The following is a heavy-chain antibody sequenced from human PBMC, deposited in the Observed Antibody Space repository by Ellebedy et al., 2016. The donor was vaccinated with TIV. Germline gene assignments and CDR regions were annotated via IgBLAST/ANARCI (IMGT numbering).Heavy chain of an antibody. CDR2: ISANGDSR. V-gene: IGHV3-23*01. CDR1: TYNH. Sequence: GESLKISCAVSTYNHMTWVRQAPGKGLEWVSAISANGDSRYYADSVKGRFSVSRDNSQNTVFLQMDSLRVEDTAVYYCAREGYSSGYAGCFDYWGQGTLVTVSS. D-gene: IGHD6-19*01. CDR3: AREGYSSGYAGCFDY. J-gene: IGHJ4*02.